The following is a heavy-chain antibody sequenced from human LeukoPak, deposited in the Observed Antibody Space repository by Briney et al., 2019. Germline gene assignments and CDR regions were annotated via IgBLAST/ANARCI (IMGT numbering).Heavy chain of an antibody. J-gene: IGHJ4*02. V-gene: IGHV3-7*01. Sequence: GGSLRLSCAASGFTFSSYWMSWVRQAPGKGLEWVANIQLDGSEKYFVDSVKGRFTISRDNAKNSLYLQMNSLRAEDTAVYYCARELGSYSSSSQGDYWGQGTLVTVSS. CDR2: IQLDGSEK. CDR1: GFTFSSYW. D-gene: IGHD6-6*01. CDR3: ARELGSYSSSSQGDY.